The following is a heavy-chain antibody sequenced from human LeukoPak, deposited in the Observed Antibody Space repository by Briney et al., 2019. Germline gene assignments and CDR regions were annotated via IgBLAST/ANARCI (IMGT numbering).Heavy chain of an antibody. D-gene: IGHD4-17*01. CDR1: GGSINNYY. CDR3: ARSPSDYGSY. V-gene: IGHV4-59*12. J-gene: IGHJ4*02. CDR2: IYYSEST. Sequence: SETLSLTCTVSGGSINNYYWSWIRQSPGKGLEWIGYIYYSESTYYNPSLKSRVTISVDTSRNQFSLKLSSVTAADTAVYYCARSPSDYGSYWGQGTLVTVSS.